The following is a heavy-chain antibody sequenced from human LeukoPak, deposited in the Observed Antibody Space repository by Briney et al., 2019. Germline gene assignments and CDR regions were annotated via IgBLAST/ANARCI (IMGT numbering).Heavy chain of an antibody. V-gene: IGHV1-2*06. CDR3: ARGRYSYAQRDDAFDI. CDR2: INPNSGGT. CDR1: GYTFTGYY. J-gene: IGHJ3*02. D-gene: IGHD5-18*01. Sequence: ASVKVSCKASGYTFTGYYMHWVRQAPGQGLEWMGRINPNSGGTNYAQKFQGRVTMTRDTSISTAYMELSRLRSDDTAVYYCARGRYSYAQRDDAFDIWGQGTMVTVSS.